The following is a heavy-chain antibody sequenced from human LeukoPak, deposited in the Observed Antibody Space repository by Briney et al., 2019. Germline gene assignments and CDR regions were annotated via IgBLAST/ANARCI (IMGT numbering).Heavy chain of an antibody. CDR1: GFTFDSYA. CDR3: AKVRVEMATIQGFDY. CDR2: ISYDGSNK. Sequence: GRSLRLSCAASGFTFDSYAMHWVRQAPGKGLEWVAVISYDGSNKYCADSVKGRFTISRDNSKNTLYLQMNSLRAEDTAVYYCAKVRVEMATIQGFDYWGQGTLVTVSS. V-gene: IGHV3-30*04. D-gene: IGHD5-24*01. J-gene: IGHJ4*02.